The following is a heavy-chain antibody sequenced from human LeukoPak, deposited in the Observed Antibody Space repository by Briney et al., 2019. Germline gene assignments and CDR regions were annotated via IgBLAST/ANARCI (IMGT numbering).Heavy chain of an antibody. Sequence: PGGSLRLSCAAPGFTFDDYAMHWVRQAPGKGLEWVSGISWNSGSIGYADSVKGRFTISRDNAKNSLYLQMNSLGAEDTALYYCAKDPLYYDSSGYYDYWGQGTLVTVSS. CDR1: GFTFDDYA. D-gene: IGHD3-22*01. CDR3: AKDPLYYDSSGYYDY. CDR2: ISWNSGSI. V-gene: IGHV3-9*01. J-gene: IGHJ4*02.